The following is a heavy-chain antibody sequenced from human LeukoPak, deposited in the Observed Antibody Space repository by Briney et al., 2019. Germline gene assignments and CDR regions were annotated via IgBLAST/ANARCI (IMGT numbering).Heavy chain of an antibody. D-gene: IGHD1-26*01. Sequence: PGGSLRLSCAASGFTVSSNYMSWVRQAPGKGLEWVSVIYSGGSTYYADSVKGRFTNSRDNSKNTLYLQMNSLRAEDTAVYYCARKWGARYFDLWGRGTLVTVSS. J-gene: IGHJ2*01. CDR2: IYSGGST. CDR1: GFTVSSNY. V-gene: IGHV3-53*01. CDR3: ARKWGARYFDL.